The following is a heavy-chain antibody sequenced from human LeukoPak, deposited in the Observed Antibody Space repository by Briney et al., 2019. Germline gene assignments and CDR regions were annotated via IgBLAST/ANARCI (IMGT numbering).Heavy chain of an antibody. CDR2: ISYDGSNK. V-gene: IGHV3-30*18. J-gene: IGHJ4*02. CDR3: AKGPWDYGGEFDY. D-gene: IGHD4-23*01. Sequence: GGSLRPSCAASGFTFSSYGMHWVRQAPGKGLEWVAVISYDGSNKYYADSVKGRFTISRDNSKNTLYLQMNSLRAEDTAVYYCAKGPWDYGGEFDYWGQGALVTVSS. CDR1: GFTFSSYG.